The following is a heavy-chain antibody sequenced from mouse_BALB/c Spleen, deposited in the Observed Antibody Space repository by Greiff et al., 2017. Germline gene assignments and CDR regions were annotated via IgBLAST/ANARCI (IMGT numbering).Heavy chain of an antibody. CDR1: GYSFTSYW. Sequence: QVQLKESGPQLVRPGASVKISCKASGYSFTSYWMHWVKQRPGQGLEWIGMIDPSDSETRLNQKFKDKATLTVDKSSSTAYMQLSSPTSEDSAVYYCARSTMITTWFAYWGQGTLVTVSA. CDR2: IDPSDSET. CDR3: ARSTMITTWFAY. D-gene: IGHD2-4*01. V-gene: IGHV1S126*01. J-gene: IGHJ3*01.